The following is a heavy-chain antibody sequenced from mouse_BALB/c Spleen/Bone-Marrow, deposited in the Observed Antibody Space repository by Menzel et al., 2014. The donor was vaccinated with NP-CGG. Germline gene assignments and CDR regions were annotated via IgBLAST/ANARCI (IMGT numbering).Heavy chain of an antibody. CDR2: IDAGSGTT. Sequence: EESGGRLVTPGTPLTLTCTVSGFSLTSYDMSWVRQAPGKGLEWIGYIDAGSGTTYYASWAKGRFTISRTSTTVDLKMTSLATEDTATYFCARAEYAGGSHDLALWGQGTLVTVS. CDR3: ARAEYAGGSHDLAL. CDR1: GFSLTSYD. J-gene: IGHJ3*02. V-gene: IGHV5-12-1*01. D-gene: IGHD1-1*02.